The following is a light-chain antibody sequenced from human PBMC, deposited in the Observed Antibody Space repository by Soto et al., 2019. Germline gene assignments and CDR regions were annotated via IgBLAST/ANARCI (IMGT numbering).Light chain of an antibody. V-gene: IGKV3-11*01. Sequence: EIVLTQSPATLSLSPGERATLSCRASQSVSSYLAWYQQKPGQAPRLLIYDASNRATGIPARFSGSGSGTDFTLTISSLEPEDFAVYYCQQYGSHFGPGTKVDIK. J-gene: IGKJ3*01. CDR1: QSVSSY. CDR3: QQYGSH. CDR2: DAS.